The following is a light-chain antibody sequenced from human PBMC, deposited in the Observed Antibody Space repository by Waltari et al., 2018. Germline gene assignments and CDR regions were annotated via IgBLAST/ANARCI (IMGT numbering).Light chain of an antibody. CDR3: QSYDSSNPWV. Sequence: NFMLTQPHSVSESPGKTVTISCTRSSGSIASNYVQWYQQRPGSSPTTVISEDNQRPPGVPDRVSGSSDSSSNSASLTISGLKTEDEADYYCQSYDSSNPWVFGGGTKLTVL. CDR2: EDN. J-gene: IGLJ3*02. V-gene: IGLV6-57*01. CDR1: SGSIASNY.